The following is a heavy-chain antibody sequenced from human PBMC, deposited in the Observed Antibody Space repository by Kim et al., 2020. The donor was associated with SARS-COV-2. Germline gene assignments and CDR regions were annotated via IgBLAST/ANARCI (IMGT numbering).Heavy chain of an antibody. CDR2: IYYSGST. CDR1: GGSISSSDYY. Sequence: SETLSLTCSVSGGSISSSDYYWSWLRQPPGKGLEWIATIYYSGSTYYNPSLKGRVTISVDTSKKQFSLRLSSVTAADAAVYYCARHLRNWYFDLWGRGTLVTVSS. J-gene: IGHJ2*01. V-gene: IGHV4-39*01. CDR3: ARHLRNWYFDL.